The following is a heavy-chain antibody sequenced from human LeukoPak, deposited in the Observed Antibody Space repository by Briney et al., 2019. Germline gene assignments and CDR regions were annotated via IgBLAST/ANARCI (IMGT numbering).Heavy chain of an antibody. CDR2: IIPIFGTA. CDR1: GGTFISYA. Sequence: SVTVSFKASGGTFISYAISWVRQAPGQGLEGMGGIIPIFGTANYAQKFQGRVTITTDESTSTAYMELSSLRSEDTAVYYCARAGGYYYDSSGFWFDLWGQGTLVTVSS. CDR3: ARAGGYYYDSSGFWFDL. J-gene: IGHJ5*02. V-gene: IGHV1-69*05. D-gene: IGHD3-22*01.